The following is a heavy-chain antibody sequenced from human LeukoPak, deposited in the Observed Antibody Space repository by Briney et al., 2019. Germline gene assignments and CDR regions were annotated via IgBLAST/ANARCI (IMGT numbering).Heavy chain of an antibody. CDR1: GGTFSSYA. Sequence: GASVKVSCKASGGTFSSYAISWVRQAPGQGLEWMGGIIPIFGTANYAQKFQGRVTITTDESTSTAYMKLSSLRSEDTAVYYCARDQREYQLLYWFDPWGQGTLVTVSS. V-gene: IGHV1-69*05. J-gene: IGHJ5*02. D-gene: IGHD2-2*01. CDR2: IIPIFGTA. CDR3: ARDQREYQLLYWFDP.